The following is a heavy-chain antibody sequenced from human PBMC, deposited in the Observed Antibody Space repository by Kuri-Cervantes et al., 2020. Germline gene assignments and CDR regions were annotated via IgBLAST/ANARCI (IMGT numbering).Heavy chain of an antibody. Sequence: ASVKVSCKASGHTFTGCTMHWVRQAPGQRLEWMGWINAANGNTKYSQKFQGRVTVTRDTSASTAYMELSSLRSEDTAVYYCARVGAVGRPSRIAAAGTEYYYYYMDVWGKGTTVTVSS. CDR3: ARVGAVGRPSRIAAAGTEYYYYYMDV. V-gene: IGHV1-3*01. CDR1: GHTFTGCT. J-gene: IGHJ6*03. D-gene: IGHD6-13*01. CDR2: INAANGNT.